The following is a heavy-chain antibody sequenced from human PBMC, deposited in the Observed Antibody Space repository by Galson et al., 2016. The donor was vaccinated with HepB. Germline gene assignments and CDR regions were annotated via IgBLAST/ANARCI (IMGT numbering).Heavy chain of an antibody. Sequence: SLRLSCAASGFTFSGYAFHWVRQAPGKGLEWVAVIWYDGSNKYYADSVKGRFTISRDTSKNTLYLQMNSLRAEDTAVYYCAREIPHMVHGGLDYWGQGTLVTVSS. V-gene: IGHV3-33*08. CDR3: AREIPHMVHGGLDY. D-gene: IGHD3-10*01. CDR2: IWYDGSNK. J-gene: IGHJ4*02. CDR1: GFTFSGYA.